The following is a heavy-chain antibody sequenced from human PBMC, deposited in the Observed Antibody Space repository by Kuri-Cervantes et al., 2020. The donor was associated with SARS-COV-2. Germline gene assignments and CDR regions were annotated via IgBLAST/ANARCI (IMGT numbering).Heavy chain of an antibody. J-gene: IGHJ1*01. D-gene: IGHD1-26*01. CDR3: AIAGVGATGDFQH. V-gene: IGHV1-2*02. CDR1: GYTFTGYY. Sequence: SVTDSCKASGYTFTGYYMHWVRQAAGPGLEWMGWINPNSGGTNYAQKFQGRVTITRDTSISTAYMVLRRLRSDDSAVYCRAIAGVGATGDFQHWGQGTLVTVSS. CDR2: INPNSGGT.